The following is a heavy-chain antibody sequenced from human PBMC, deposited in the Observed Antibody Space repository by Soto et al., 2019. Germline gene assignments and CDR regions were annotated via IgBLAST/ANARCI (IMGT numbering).Heavy chain of an antibody. V-gene: IGHV4-34*01. D-gene: IGHD3-10*01. CDR1: GGSFSGYY. CDR2: INHSGST. Sequence: QVQLQQWGAGLLKPSETLSLTCAVYGGSFSGYYWSWIRQPPGKGLEWIGEINHSGSTNYNPSLKSRVTISVDTSKNQFSLKLSSVTAADTAVYYCARGQASDYYGSGSQSDFDYWGQGTLVTVSS. J-gene: IGHJ4*02. CDR3: ARGQASDYYGSGSQSDFDY.